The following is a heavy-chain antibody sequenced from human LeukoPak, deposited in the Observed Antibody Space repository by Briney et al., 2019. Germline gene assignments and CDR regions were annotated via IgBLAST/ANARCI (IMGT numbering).Heavy chain of an antibody. D-gene: IGHD3-22*01. CDR3: AREYHINVYYGGPLGY. J-gene: IGHJ1*01. CDR2: IKQDGNDK. V-gene: IGHV3-7*01. Sequence: GGSLRLSCVVSGFNFSSYWMSWVRKAPGRGLEWVAHIKQDGNDKYYVDSVKGRFTISRDNAKNSLFLQMSSLKPDDTAVYYCAREYHINVYYGGPLGYWGQGTLLTVSS. CDR1: GFNFSSYW.